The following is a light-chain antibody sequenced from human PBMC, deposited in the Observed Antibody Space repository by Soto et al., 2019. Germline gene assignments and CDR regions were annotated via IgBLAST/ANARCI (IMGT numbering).Light chain of an antibody. Sequence: QSALTQPASVSGSPGQSITISCTGTSSDVGGYNYVSWYQQPPGKAPKFMIYDVSNRPSGVSNRFSGSKSGNTASLTISGLQAEDEADYYCCSYTTSNTRQIVFGTGTKLTVL. CDR1: SSDVGGYNY. V-gene: IGLV2-14*01. CDR2: DVS. J-gene: IGLJ1*01. CDR3: CSYTTSNTRQIV.